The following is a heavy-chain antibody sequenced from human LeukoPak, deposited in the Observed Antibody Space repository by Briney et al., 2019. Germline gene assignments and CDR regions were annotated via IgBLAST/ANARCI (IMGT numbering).Heavy chain of an antibody. D-gene: IGHD3-10*01. CDR1: GYTFTSYG. CDR3: ATNNYID. CDR2: MNPNSGNT. Sequence: GASVKVSCKASGYTFTSYGISWVRQASGQGLEWMGWMNPNSGNTGYAEKFQGRVTMTRDTSIPTAYMELISLTSEDTAVYYCATNNYIDWGQGTLVTVSS. V-gene: IGHV1-8*02. J-gene: IGHJ4*02.